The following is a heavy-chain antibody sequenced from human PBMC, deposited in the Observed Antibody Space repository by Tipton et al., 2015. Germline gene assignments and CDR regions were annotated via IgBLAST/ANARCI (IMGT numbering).Heavy chain of an antibody. V-gene: IGHV3-64*04. Sequence: SLRLSCAASGFTFSSYTVHWVRQAPGKGLEYVSSINKDGGTYYADSVKGRFTISRDNAKNSLYPQMNSLRAEDTAVYYCARCWHYYYYYGMDVWGQGTTVTVSS. J-gene: IGHJ6*02. CDR2: INKDGGT. CDR1: GFTFSSYT. CDR3: ARCWHYYYYYGMDV.